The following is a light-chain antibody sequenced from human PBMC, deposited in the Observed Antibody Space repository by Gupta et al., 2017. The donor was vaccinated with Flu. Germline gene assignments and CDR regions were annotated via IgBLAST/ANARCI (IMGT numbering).Light chain of an antibody. Sequence: DIVMPQSPDSLAVSLAERATINCKSSQSSLCRSNNKNYLAWYQQKPGQPPKLLIYWATTRESGVPDRFSGSGSGTDFTLTISSLQAEDVAVYYCQQYYSTPRTFGQGTKVEIK. CDR1: QSSLCRSNNKNY. J-gene: IGKJ1*01. CDR3: QQYYSTPRT. V-gene: IGKV4-1*01. CDR2: WAT.